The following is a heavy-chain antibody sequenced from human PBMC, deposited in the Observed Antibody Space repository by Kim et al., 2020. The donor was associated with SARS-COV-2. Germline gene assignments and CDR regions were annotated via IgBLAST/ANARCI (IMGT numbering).Heavy chain of an antibody. CDR3: AKTVTGFTYYGMDV. J-gene: IGHJ6*02. Sequence: GGSLRLSCAASGFIFGSYGMTWVRQTPGKGLEWVSGISGSDGSAHYGNSVRGRFTVSRDNSKSTLYLEMNSLRAEDTAVYYCAKTVTGFTYYGMDVWGQGTTVTVSS. CDR1: GFIFGSYG. V-gene: IGHV3-23*01. CDR2: ISGSDGSA. D-gene: IGHD4-17*01.